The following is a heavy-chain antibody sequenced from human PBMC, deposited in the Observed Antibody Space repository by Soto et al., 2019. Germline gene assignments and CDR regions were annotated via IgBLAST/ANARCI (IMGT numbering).Heavy chain of an antibody. CDR1: GFSLSYSGVG. Sequence: SGPTLVNPSQTLTLTCTFSGFSLSYSGVGVGWFRQPPGKTLEWLAFVYWDDDKRYRPSLKSRLSITKDTSKNQVVLTMTNMDPVDTATNFCANRISLCCPPPPTAYYGLDVWGQGTTVTVSS. CDR2: VYWDDDK. J-gene: IGHJ6*02. V-gene: IGHV2-5*02. D-gene: IGHD2-21*01. CDR3: ANRISLCCPPPPTAYYGLDV.